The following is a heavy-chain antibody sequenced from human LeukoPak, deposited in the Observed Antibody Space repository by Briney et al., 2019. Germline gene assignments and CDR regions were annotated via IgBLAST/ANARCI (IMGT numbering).Heavy chain of an antibody. Sequence: GASVKLSCKASGYTFTAYYIHWVRHAPGQGPEWMWRIFANNGDTSYAQKFQGRATMTRDTSVSTAYLELSRLTSDDTAIYYCARVSTAGTIYHYMDVWGKGTAATVSS. V-gene: IGHV1-2*06. CDR2: IFANNGDT. CDR1: GYTFTAYY. J-gene: IGHJ6*03. D-gene: IGHD6-13*01. CDR3: ARVSTAGTIYHYMDV.